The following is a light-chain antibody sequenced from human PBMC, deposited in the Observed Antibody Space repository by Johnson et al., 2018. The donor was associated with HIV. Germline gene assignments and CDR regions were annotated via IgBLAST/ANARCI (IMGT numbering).Light chain of an antibody. Sequence: QSLLTQPPSVSAAPGQKVTISCSGSSSNIGNNYVSWYQQLPGTAPKLLIYDNNKRPSGIPDRFSGSKSGTSATLGITGLQTGDEADYYCGTWDSSLSAHFVFGTGTRVTV. CDR3: GTWDSSLSAHFV. CDR2: DNN. J-gene: IGLJ1*01. V-gene: IGLV1-51*01. CDR1: SSNIGNNY.